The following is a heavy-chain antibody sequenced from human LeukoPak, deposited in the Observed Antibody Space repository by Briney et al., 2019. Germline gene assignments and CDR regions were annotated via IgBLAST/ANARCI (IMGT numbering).Heavy chain of an antibody. V-gene: IGHV3-64*01. Sequence: GGSLRLSCAASGFTFSSYAMHWVRQAPGKGLEYVSAISSNGGSTYYANSVKGRFTISRDNSKNTLYLQMGSLRAEDMAVYYCARDSKDQYYDFWSGYPSPYFDYWGQGTLVTVSS. J-gene: IGHJ4*02. D-gene: IGHD3-3*01. CDR1: GFTFSSYA. CDR2: ISSNGGST. CDR3: ARDSKDQYYDFWSGYPSPYFDY.